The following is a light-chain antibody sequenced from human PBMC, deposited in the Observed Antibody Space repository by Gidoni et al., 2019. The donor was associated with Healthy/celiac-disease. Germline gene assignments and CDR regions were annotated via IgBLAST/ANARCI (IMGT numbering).Light chain of an antibody. CDR3: QQYDILPLT. V-gene: IGKV1-33*01. CDR2: DAS. CDR1: QDISSY. Sequence: DIQMTQSPSSLSASVGDRVTITCQASQDISSYLNWYQQKPGKAPKHLIYDASNLETGVPSRFSGSGSGTDFTFTISSLQPEDIATYYCQQYDILPLTFGGGTKVEIK. J-gene: IGKJ4*01.